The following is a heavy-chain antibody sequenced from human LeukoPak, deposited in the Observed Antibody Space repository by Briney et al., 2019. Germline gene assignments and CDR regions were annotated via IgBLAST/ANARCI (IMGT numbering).Heavy chain of an antibody. CDR1: GGSISSSSYY. J-gene: IGHJ5*02. Sequence: SETLSLTCTVSGGSISSSSYYWGWIRQPPGKGLEWIGSIYYSGSTYYNPSLKSRVTISVDTSKNQFSLKLSSVTAADTAVYYCARDSPYYDYVWGSPGFDPWGQGTLVTVSS. D-gene: IGHD3-16*01. CDR3: ARDSPYYDYVWGSPGFDP. V-gene: IGHV4-39*07. CDR2: IYYSGST.